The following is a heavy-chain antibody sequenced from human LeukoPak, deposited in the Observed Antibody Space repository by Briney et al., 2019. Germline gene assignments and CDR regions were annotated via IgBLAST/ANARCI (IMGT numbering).Heavy chain of an antibody. D-gene: IGHD3-10*02. CDR2: ISNSGSTI. CDR3: AELGITMIGGV. V-gene: IGHV3-48*03. J-gene: IGHJ6*04. Sequence: GGSLRLSCAASGFTFSNYAMSWVRQAPGKGLEWISYISNSGSTIYYADSVKGRFTISRDISKDTLYLQMNSLRAEDTAVYYCAELGITMIGGVWGKGTTVTISS. CDR1: GFTFSNYA.